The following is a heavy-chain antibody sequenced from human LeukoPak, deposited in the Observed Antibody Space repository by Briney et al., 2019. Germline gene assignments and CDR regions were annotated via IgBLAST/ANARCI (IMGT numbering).Heavy chain of an antibody. J-gene: IGHJ4*02. Sequence: PSETLSLTCTVSGNSFGDYYWSWIRQPAGKGLEWIGRIYTSGSTTYNPSPKSRVTMSVDTSKSQFSLNLMSVTAADTAVYYCARVRRGISFSFDYWGQGTLVAVSS. CDR1: GNSFGDYY. CDR3: ARVRRGISFSFDY. CDR2: IYTSGST. D-gene: IGHD3-16*01. V-gene: IGHV4-4*07.